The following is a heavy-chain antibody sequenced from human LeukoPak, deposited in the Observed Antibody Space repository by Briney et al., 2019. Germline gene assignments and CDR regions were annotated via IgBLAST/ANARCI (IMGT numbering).Heavy chain of an antibody. CDR2: VSSSGSYI. CDR3: AKVAKYYYGSETYYFFEH. Sequence: GGSLRLSCVASGFTFSNYAMNWVRQAPGKGLEWVSSVSSSGSYIFYADTDSVKGRFTISRDNAKNSMYLQMNSLRVEDTAVYYCAKVAKYYYGSETYYFFEHWGQGTPVTASS. J-gene: IGHJ4*02. D-gene: IGHD3-10*01. V-gene: IGHV3-21*01. CDR1: GFTFSNYA.